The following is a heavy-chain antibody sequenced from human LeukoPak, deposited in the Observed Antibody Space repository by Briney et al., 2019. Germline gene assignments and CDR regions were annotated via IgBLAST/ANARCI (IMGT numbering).Heavy chain of an antibody. J-gene: IGHJ4*02. D-gene: IGHD2-15*01. CDR2: IYHSGST. CDR3: ARHVSGYCSGGSCPSDY. V-gene: IGHV4-39*01. CDR1: DGSITSSLYY. Sequence: SETLSLTCSVSDGSITSSLYYWGWIRQPPGKGLEWIGSIYHSGSTYYNPSLKSRVTISVDTSKNQFSLKLSSVTAADTAVYYCARHVSGYCSGGSCPSDYWGQGTLVTVSS.